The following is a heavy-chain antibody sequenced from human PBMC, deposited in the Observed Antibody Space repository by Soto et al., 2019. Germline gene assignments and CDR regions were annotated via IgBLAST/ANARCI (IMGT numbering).Heavy chain of an antibody. J-gene: IGHJ4*02. Sequence: PSETLCLTCPVSGGSISSGCYYWSWIRQHPGKGLEWIGYIYYSGSTYYNPSLKSRVTISVDTSKNQFSLKLSSVTAADTAVYYCARERMVRGVIRGHYFDYWGQGTLVTVSS. CDR1: GGSISSGCYY. CDR3: ARERMVRGVIRGHYFDY. V-gene: IGHV4-31*03. D-gene: IGHD3-10*01. CDR2: IYYSGST.